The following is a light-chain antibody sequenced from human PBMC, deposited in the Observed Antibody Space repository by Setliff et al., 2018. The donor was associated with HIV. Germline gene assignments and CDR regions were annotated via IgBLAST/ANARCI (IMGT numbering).Light chain of an antibody. J-gene: IGLJ1*01. V-gene: IGLV1-40*01. CDR1: RSNIGAGYD. Sequence: QSVLTQPPSVYGAPGQRVTISCTGSRSNIGAGYDVQWYQQLPGTAPKLVMFGNSNRPSGVPDRFSDSKSGTSASLAISGLQAEDEADYYCQSYDSSLSGYVFGTGTKVTVL. CDR2: GNS. CDR3: QSYDSSLSGYV.